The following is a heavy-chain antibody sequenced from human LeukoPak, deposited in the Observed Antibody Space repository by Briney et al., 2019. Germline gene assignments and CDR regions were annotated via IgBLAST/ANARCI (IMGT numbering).Heavy chain of an antibody. CDR2: IDYSGST. CDR3: ARDYDSGLNFDY. J-gene: IGHJ4*02. CDR1: GASISSGGYY. V-gene: IGHV4-31*03. D-gene: IGHD4-17*01. Sequence: SETLSLTCTVSGASISSGGYYWSWIRQHPGKGLEWIGYIDYSGSTYYNPSLKSRVTISVDTSKNQFSLKLSSVTAAGTAVYYCARDYDSGLNFDYWGQGTLVTVSS.